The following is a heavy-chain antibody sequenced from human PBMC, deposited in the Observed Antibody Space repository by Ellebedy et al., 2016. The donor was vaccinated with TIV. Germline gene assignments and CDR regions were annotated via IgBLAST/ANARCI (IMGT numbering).Heavy chain of an antibody. Sequence: SETLSLTCTVSGSSISSGNSWGWTRQPPGRVLAWIGSIYHSGNTYYNPSLKWRFTKSVDTTKNHLSLRLRSVTAADTALYFCATFRNVDGFEIWGHGTMVTVSS. CDR2: IYHSGNT. J-gene: IGHJ3*02. CDR3: ATFRNVDGFEI. CDR1: GSSISSGNS. V-gene: IGHV4-38-2*02.